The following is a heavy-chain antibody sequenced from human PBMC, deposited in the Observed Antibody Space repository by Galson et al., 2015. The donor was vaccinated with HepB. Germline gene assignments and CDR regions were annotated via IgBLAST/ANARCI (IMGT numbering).Heavy chain of an antibody. CDR1: GFTFSSYS. J-gene: IGHJ6*02. D-gene: IGHD3-22*01. CDR3: ARARIVVVTYYYYGMDV. Sequence: SLRLSCAASGFTFSSYSMNWVRQAPGKGLEWVSYISSSSSTIYYADSVKGRFTISRDNAKNSLYLQMNSLRAEDTAVYYCARARIVVVTYYYYGMDVWGQGTTVTVSS. V-gene: IGHV3-48*01. CDR2: ISSSSSTI.